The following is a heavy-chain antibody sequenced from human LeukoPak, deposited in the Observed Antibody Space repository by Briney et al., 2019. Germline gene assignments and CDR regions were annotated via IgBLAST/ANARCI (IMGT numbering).Heavy chain of an antibody. D-gene: IGHD7-27*01. CDR2: IHYSGST. CDR3: ARDLGRAFDI. Sequence: SATLSLTRTVSGASISSHYRSWIRQPPGKGLEWLAYIHYSGSTSYNPSLKSRVTISVDTSKSQFSLNLNSVTAADTAVYYCARDLGRAFDIWGQGTMVTVSS. J-gene: IGHJ3*02. V-gene: IGHV4-59*11. CDR1: GASISSHY.